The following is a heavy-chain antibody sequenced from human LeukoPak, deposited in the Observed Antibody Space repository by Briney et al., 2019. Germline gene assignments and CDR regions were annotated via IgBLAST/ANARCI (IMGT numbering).Heavy chain of an antibody. J-gene: IGHJ4*02. V-gene: IGHV4-34*01. CDR3: ARRFDTAMAFFDY. Sequence: SETLSLTCAVYGGSFSGYYWSWIRQPPGKGLEWIGEINHSGSTNYNPSLKSRVTISVDTSKNQFSLKLSSVTAADTAVYYCARRFDTAMAFFDYWGQGTLVTVSS. CDR2: INHSGST. CDR1: GGSFSGYY. D-gene: IGHD5-18*01.